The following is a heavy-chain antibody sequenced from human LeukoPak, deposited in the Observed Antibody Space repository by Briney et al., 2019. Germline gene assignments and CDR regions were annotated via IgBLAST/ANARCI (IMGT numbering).Heavy chain of an antibody. V-gene: IGHV1-2*04. J-gene: IGHJ4*02. CDR1: GYTFTGYY. D-gene: IGHD6-13*01. Sequence: ASVKVSCKASGYTFTGYYIHWVRQAPGQGLEWMGWINCNSGGTNYAQKFQGSVTMTRDTSISTAYMELSSLTSDDTAVYYCARAKGSIAGTGIYYPDYWGQGTLVTVSS. CDR3: ARAKGSIAGTGIYYPDY. CDR2: INCNSGGT.